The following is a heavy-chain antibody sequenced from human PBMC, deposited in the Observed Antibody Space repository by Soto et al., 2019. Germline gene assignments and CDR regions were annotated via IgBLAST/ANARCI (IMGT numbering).Heavy chain of an antibody. J-gene: IGHJ3*02. Sequence: PGGSLRPSCAASGYTFSSYGMHWVRQAPGKGLEWVAVISYDGSNKYYADSVKGRFTISRDNSKNTLYLQMNSLRAEDTAVYYCAKGSGVVVAATGAFDIWGQGTMVTVSS. V-gene: IGHV3-30*18. CDR2: ISYDGSNK. D-gene: IGHD2-15*01. CDR3: AKGSGVVVAATGAFDI. CDR1: GYTFSSYG.